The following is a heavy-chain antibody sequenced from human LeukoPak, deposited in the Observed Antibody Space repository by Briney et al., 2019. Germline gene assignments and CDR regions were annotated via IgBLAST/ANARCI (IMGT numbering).Heavy chain of an antibody. J-gene: IGHJ3*02. CDR2: FYTGGST. Sequence: GGSLRLSCAASGFTVSSSYMSWVRQAPGEGLEGVSVFYTGGSTYYADSVKGRFTISRDNSKNTLYLQMNSLRAEDTAVYYCARGSPTMVNAFDIWGQGTIVSVSS. D-gene: IGHD3-10*01. V-gene: IGHV3-53*01. CDR3: ARGSPTMVNAFDI. CDR1: GFTVSSSY.